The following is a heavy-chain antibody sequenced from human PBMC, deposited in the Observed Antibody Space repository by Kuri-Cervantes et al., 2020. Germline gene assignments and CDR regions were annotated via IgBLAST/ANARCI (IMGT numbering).Heavy chain of an antibody. CDR1: GFTFSSYG. CDR2: ISYDGSNK. CDR3: AKDRGGQGGMDV. J-gene: IGHJ6*02. D-gene: IGHD3-16*01. V-gene: IGHV3-30*18. Sequence: GESLKISCAASGFTFSSYGMHWVRQAPGKGLEWVAVISYDGSNKYYADPVKGRFTISRDNSKNTLYLQMNSLRAEDTAVYYCAKDRGGQGGMDVWGQGTTVTVSS.